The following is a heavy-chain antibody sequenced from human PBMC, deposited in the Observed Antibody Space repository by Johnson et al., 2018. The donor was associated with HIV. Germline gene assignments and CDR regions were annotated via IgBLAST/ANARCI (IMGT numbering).Heavy chain of an antibody. Sequence: VHLVESGGGLVQPGGSLRLSCAASGFTVSSNYMSWVHQAPGKGLGWVSVIYSGGSTYYADSVKGRFTISRDSSKNTLHLQMNNLRAEDTAVYYCAREKTTPDAFDIWGQGTMVTVSS. D-gene: IGHD4-11*01. CDR2: IYSGGST. V-gene: IGHV3-66*01. CDR1: GFTVSSNY. CDR3: AREKTTPDAFDI. J-gene: IGHJ3*02.